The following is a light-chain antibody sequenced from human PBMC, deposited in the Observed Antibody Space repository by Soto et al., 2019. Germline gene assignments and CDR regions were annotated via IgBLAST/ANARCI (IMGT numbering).Light chain of an antibody. CDR2: AAS. J-gene: IGKJ1*01. V-gene: IGKV1-39*01. CDR1: QSISSY. Sequence: DIQMTQSPSSLSASVGDRVTITCRASQSISSYLNWYQQKPGKAPKLLIYAASSLQSGVPSRFSGSGSGTDSTLTISSLQLEDVATEDCQQNYSTQWTFGQGTKVEIK. CDR3: QQNYSTQWT.